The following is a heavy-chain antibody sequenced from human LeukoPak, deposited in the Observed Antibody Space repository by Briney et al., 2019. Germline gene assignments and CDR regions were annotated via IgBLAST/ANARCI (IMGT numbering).Heavy chain of an antibody. Sequence: PSETLSLTYTVSGGSISSYYWSWIRQPPGKGLEWIGYIYYSGSTKYNPSLESRATISLDTSRNQFSLKLTSMTAADTAVYYCARLTTRPGGIRPLIMDFWGQGTLVTVSS. D-gene: IGHD3-10*01. CDR1: GGSISSYY. CDR2: IYYSGST. V-gene: IGHV4-59*01. CDR3: ARLTTRPGGIRPLIMDF. J-gene: IGHJ4*02.